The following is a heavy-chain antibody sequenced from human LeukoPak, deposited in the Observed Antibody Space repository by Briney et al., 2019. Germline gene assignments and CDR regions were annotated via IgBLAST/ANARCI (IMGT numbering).Heavy chain of an antibody. D-gene: IGHD5-18*01. V-gene: IGHV3-15*01. CDR3: SGYSSY. CDR2: IKRKTDGGTT. CDR1: GFNFSNAW. Sequence: GGSLRLSCAASGFNFSNAWMSWVRQAPVKGLEWVGRIKRKTDGGTTDYAAPVKGRFTISRDDSKNTLYLQMNSLKTEDTAVYYCSGYSSYWGQGTLVTVSS. J-gene: IGHJ4*02.